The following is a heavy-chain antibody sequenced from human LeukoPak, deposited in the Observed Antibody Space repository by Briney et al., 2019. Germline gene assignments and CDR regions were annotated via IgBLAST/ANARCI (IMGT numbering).Heavy chain of an antibody. CDR1: GDTVFSNTVA. V-gene: IGHV6-1*01. Sequence: SQTLSLTCAISGDTVFSNTVAWNWIRQSPSRGLEWLGRTLCRSKWYNDYAVSVKSRITINPDTSKNQFSLQLNSVTPEDTAVYYCARGRVGAVGDYWGQGTLVTVSS. CDR3: ARGRVGAVGDY. CDR2: TLCRSKWYN. D-gene: IGHD1-26*01. J-gene: IGHJ4*02.